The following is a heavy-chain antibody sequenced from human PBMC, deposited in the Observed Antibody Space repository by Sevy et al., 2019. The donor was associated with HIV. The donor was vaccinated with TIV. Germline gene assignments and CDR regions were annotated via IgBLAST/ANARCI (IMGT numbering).Heavy chain of an antibody. CDR3: AREGVLMGGVIVSYGMDV. J-gene: IGHJ6*02. CDR1: GFTFSRSP. CDR2: MSYNGNKK. V-gene: IGHV3-30*04. Sequence: GGSLRLSCVGSGFTFSRSPMHWVRQAPGKGLEWVAVMSYNGNKKYNGDSVKGRFTVSRDDSKNTLYLQMNSLRGEDTAVYYCAREGVLMGGVIVSYGMDVWGQGTTVTVSS. D-gene: IGHD3-16*02.